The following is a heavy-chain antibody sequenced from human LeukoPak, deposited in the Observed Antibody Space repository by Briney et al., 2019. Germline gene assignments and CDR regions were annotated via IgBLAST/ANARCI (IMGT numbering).Heavy chain of an antibody. CDR2: ISGSGGST. CDR3: ARDRLTGGIPNPLDY. J-gene: IGHJ4*02. Sequence: GGSLRLSCAASGFTFSSYAMSWVRQAPGKGLEWVSAISGSGGSTYYADSAKGRFTISRDNSKNTLYLQMNSLRAEDTAVYYCARDRLTGGIPNPLDYWGQGTLVTVSS. CDR1: GFTFSSYA. D-gene: IGHD7-27*01. V-gene: IGHV3-23*01.